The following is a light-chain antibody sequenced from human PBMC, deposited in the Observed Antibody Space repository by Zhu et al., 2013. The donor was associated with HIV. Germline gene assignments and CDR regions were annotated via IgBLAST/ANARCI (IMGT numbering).Light chain of an antibody. CDR2: GVN. CDR3: NSRDSSGNHVI. V-gene: IGLV3-19*02. Sequence: SSGLTQDPSVSVALGHTVRITCQGDSLTNSYATWYQVKPGQAPIRVIYGVNRRPSGIPVRFSGSTSGNTASLIITGAQAEDEADYYCNSRDSSGNHVIFGGGTKLTVL. J-gene: IGLJ2*01. CDR1: SLTNSY.